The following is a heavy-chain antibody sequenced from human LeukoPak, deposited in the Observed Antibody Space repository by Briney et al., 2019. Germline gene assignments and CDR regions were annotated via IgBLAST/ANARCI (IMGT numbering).Heavy chain of an antibody. CDR1: GYSFTSYW. Sequence: GESLKISCKGSGYSFTSYWIGWVRQMPGKGLEWMGIIYPGDSDTRHSPSFQGQVTISADKSISTAYLQWSSLKASDTAMYYCARLLLWFGELSGFDYWGQGTLVTVSS. CDR3: ARLLLWFGELSGFDY. V-gene: IGHV5-51*01. D-gene: IGHD3-10*01. J-gene: IGHJ4*02. CDR2: IYPGDSDT.